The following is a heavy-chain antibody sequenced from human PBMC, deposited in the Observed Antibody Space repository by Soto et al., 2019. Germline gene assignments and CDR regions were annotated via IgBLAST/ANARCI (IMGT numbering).Heavy chain of an antibody. D-gene: IGHD5-18*01. CDR1: GGTFSSYA. Sequence: ASVKVSCKASGGTFSSYAISWVRQAPGQGLEWMGGIIPIFGTANYAQKFQGRVTITADESTSTAYMELSSLRSEDTAVYYCARLRGYSYGSWYYGTDVWGQGTTVTVYS. V-gene: IGHV1-69*13. CDR2: IIPIFGTA. J-gene: IGHJ6*02. CDR3: ARLRGYSYGSWYYGTDV.